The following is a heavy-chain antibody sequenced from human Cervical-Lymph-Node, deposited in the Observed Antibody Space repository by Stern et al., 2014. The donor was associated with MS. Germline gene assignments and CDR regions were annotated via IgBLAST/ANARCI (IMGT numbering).Heavy chain of an antibody. Sequence: EVQLVESGGGLVQPGGSLRLSCATSGFTFSSYAMNWVRQAPGKGLEWVSCISGSGGSIDYAESVKGRVTISSDTSKGPRDFQVYSLRAEDTAVYYCAKDRSVGGDCYSNWFDPGGQGTLVTVSS. CDR3: AKDRSVGGDCYSNWFDP. CDR1: GFTFSSYA. V-gene: IGHV3-23*04. J-gene: IGHJ5*02. D-gene: IGHD2-21*02. CDR2: ISGSGGSI.